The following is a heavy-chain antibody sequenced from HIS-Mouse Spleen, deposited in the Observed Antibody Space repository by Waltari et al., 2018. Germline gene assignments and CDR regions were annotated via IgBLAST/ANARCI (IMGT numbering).Heavy chain of an antibody. CDR2: INHRGST. Sequence: QVQLQQWGAGLLKPSETLSLTCAVYGGSFSGYYWGWIRQPPGKGLEWIGEINHRGSTNYHPSRKSRVTISVDTSKHQFSLKLSSVTAADTAVYYCASREPYYFDYWGQGTLVTVSS. CDR3: ASREPYYFDY. V-gene: IGHV4-34*01. J-gene: IGHJ4*02. CDR1: GGSFSGYY. D-gene: IGHD1-1*01.